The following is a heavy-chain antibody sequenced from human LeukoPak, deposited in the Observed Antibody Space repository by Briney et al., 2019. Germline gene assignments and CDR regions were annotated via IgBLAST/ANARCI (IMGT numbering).Heavy chain of an antibody. D-gene: IGHD1-1*01. CDR1: GFTFSSYW. Sequence: GGSLRLSCAASGFTFSSYWMHWVRQAPGKGLVWVSRINSDGSSTSYADSVKGRFTISRDNAKNTLYLQMNSLRAKDTAVYYCAREYSLERRGLGGMDVWGQGTTVTVSS. V-gene: IGHV3-74*01. CDR3: AREYSLERRGLGGMDV. J-gene: IGHJ6*02. CDR2: INSDGSST.